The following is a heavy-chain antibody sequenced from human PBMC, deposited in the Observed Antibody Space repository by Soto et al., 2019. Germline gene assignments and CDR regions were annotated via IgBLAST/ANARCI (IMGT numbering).Heavy chain of an antibody. CDR1: GGSISSSSYY. J-gene: IGHJ5*02. CDR2: IYYSGST. V-gene: IGHV4-39*01. Sequence: SETLSLTCTVSGGSISSSSYYWGWIRQPPGKGLEWIGSIYYSGSTYYNPSLKSRVTISVDTSKNQFSLKLSSVTAADTAVYYCASVVPAAIWFDPWGQGTLVTVSS. D-gene: IGHD2-2*01. CDR3: ASVVPAAIWFDP.